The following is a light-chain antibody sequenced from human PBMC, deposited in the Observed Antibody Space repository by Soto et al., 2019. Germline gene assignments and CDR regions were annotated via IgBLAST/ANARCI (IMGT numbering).Light chain of an antibody. CDR1: QSVSSSY. CDR2: GAS. J-gene: IGKJ4*01. CDR3: QQYGSSLGT. Sequence: EIVLTQSPGTLSLSPGERPTLSCRASQSVSSSYLAWYQQKPGQAPRLLIYGASSRATGIPDRFSGSGSGTDFTLTISRLEPEDFAVYYCQQYGSSLGTFGGGTKVEIK. V-gene: IGKV3-20*01.